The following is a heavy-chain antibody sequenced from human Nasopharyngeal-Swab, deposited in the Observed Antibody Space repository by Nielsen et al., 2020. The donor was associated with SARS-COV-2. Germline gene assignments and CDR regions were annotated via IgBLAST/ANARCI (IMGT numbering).Heavy chain of an antibody. Sequence: WIRRSPGKGLEWIASIYYRGRTYYNPSLESRLTISLDTSKNNFSLKMNILTAADTAVYYCANHPDGRWFGELSYYYYGLDVWGQGTTVTVSS. CDR3: ANHPDGRWFGELSYYYYGLDV. J-gene: IGHJ6*02. D-gene: IGHD3-10*01. CDR2: IYYRGRT. V-gene: IGHV4-39*02.